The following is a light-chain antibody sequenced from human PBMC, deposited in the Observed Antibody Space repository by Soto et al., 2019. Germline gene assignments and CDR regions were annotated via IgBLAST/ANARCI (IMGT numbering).Light chain of an antibody. CDR1: QDISNY. Sequence: DIQMTQSPSSLSASVGDRVTITCQASQDISNYLNWYQQKPGKAPKLLIYDASNLETGVPSRFSGSGSGRDFTFTISSLQPEDIATYYCQQYDNPLFGPGTKVDIK. J-gene: IGKJ3*01. CDR3: QQYDNPL. V-gene: IGKV1-33*01. CDR2: DAS.